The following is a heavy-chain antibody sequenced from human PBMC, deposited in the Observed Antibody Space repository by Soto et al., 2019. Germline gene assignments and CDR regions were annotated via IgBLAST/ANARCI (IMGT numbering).Heavy chain of an antibody. CDR3: ARGPYYDFSAGSENWSVP. CDR2: IWYDGSNK. Sequence: PGGSLRLSCAASGFTFSSYGMHWVRQAPGWGLEWVAVIWYDGSNKYYADSVKGRFTISRDNSKNTLYLQMNSLRAEDTAVYYCARGPYYDFSAGSENWSVPWRQGPLV. V-gene: IGHV3-33*01. J-gene: IGHJ5*02. CDR1: GFTFSSYG. D-gene: IGHD3-9*01.